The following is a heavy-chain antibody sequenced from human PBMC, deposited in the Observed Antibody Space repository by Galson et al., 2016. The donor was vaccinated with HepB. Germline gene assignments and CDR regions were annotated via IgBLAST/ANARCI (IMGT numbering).Heavy chain of an antibody. J-gene: IGHJ4*02. CDR1: GFTVNTYA. Sequence: SLRLSCAASGFTVNTYAMSWVRQPPGKGLEWVSTIRHTGGRKYYADPVKGRFTISRAKSKNTLYLQMNSMTAEDTAVHYCAKVSRRDYALPYFDYWGQGTLVTVSS. CDR2: IRHTGGRK. CDR3: AKVSRRDYALPYFDY. D-gene: IGHD4/OR15-4a*01. V-gene: IGHV3-23*01.